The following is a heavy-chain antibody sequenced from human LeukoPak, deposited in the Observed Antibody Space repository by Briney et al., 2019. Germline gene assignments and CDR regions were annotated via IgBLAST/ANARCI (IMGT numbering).Heavy chain of an antibody. Sequence: GASVKVSCKASGYTFIAYYMHWVRQAPGQGLEWMGWINPYSGGTKYAQKFQGRVSMTRDMSMYTAYMELTGLKSDDTAVYYCARPRTKGSGTYYPDYYYYMDVWGGGTKVTVSS. CDR2: INPYSGGT. D-gene: IGHD3-10*01. V-gene: IGHV1-2*02. CDR3: ARPRTKGSGTYYPDYYYYMDV. CDR1: GYTFIAYY. J-gene: IGHJ6*03.